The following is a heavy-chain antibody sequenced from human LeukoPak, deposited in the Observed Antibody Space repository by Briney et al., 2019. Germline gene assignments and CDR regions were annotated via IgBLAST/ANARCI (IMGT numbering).Heavy chain of an antibody. CDR3: AKNYGTSRPFYDY. J-gene: IGHJ4*02. V-gene: IGHV3-23*01. D-gene: IGHD4-17*01. Sequence: GRSLRLSCAASGFTFSSYAMTWVRQAPGKGLQWVSAISGEGIYTYYIDSVKGRFTTSRDNSKNTLFLQMNSLRADDTAVYYCAKNYGTSRPFYDYWGQGIVVTVSS. CDR2: ISGEGIYT. CDR1: GFTFSSYA.